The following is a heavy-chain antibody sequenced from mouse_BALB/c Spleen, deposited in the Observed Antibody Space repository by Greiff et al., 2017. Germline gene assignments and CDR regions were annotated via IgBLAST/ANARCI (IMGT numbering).Heavy chain of an antibody. CDR1: GFTFSSYA. V-gene: IGHV5-6-5*01. D-gene: IGHD2-1*01. Sequence: EVKVVESGGGLVKPGGSLKLSCAASGFTFSSYAMPWVRQTPEKRLEWVASISSGGSTYYPDSVKGRFTISRDNARNILYLQMSSLRSEDTAMYYCARGSGNYFAYWGQGTLVTVSA. CDR2: ISSGGST. J-gene: IGHJ3*01. CDR3: ARGSGNYFAY.